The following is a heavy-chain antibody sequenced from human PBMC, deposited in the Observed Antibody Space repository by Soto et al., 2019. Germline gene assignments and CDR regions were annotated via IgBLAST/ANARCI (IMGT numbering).Heavy chain of an antibody. V-gene: IGHV4-30-4*01. Sequence: QVQLQESGTGLVKPSQTLSLTCTVSGGSISSGVYYWSWIRQPPGKGLEWIGYIYYSGSTYYNPSLKSRVTISVDTSKNQFSLKLSSVAAEDTAVYDCAAAGTRGAYYYGMDVWGQGTTVTVSS. CDR1: GGSISSGVYY. J-gene: IGHJ6*02. CDR2: IYYSGST. D-gene: IGHD6-13*01. CDR3: AAAGTRGAYYYGMDV.